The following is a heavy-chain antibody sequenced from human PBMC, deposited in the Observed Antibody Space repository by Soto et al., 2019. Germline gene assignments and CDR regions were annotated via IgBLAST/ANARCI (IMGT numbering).Heavy chain of an antibody. V-gene: IGHV3-30*18. D-gene: IGHD1-26*01. CDR2: ISYDGSHA. J-gene: IGHJ4*02. CDR1: GFTFTTYG. Sequence: QVQLVDSGGGVVQPGRSLRLSCAASGFTFTTYGMHWVRRAPGKGLEWVAVISYDGSHAYYADSVKGRFTISRDNSKDPLYLQINSLRAEDTAVYYCPKERTYSVASGFDYWGRGTLVTVSS. CDR3: PKERTYSVASGFDY.